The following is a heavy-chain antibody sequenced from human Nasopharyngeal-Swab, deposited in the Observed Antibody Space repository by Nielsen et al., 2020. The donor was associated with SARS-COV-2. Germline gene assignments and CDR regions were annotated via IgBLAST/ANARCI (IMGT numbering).Heavy chain of an antibody. Sequence: GGSLRLSCAASGFTFSSYAMSWVRQAPGEGLEWVSAISGSGGSTYYADSVKGRFTISRDNSKNTLYLQMNSLRAEDRAVYYCAKDLPFERIAVAGTAFDYWGQGTLVTVSS. V-gene: IGHV3-23*01. CDR2: ISGSGGST. J-gene: IGHJ4*02. CDR3: AKDLPFERIAVAGTAFDY. D-gene: IGHD6-19*01. CDR1: GFTFSSYA.